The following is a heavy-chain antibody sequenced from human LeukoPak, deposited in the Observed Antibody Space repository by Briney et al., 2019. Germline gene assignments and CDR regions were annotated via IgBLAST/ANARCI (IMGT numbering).Heavy chain of an antibody. J-gene: IGHJ4*02. D-gene: IGHD2-15*01. CDR2: IKRDGSEK. V-gene: IGHV3-7*01. Sequence: GGSLRLSCAASGFIFSTAWMSWVRQVPGKGLEWVANIKRDGSEKYYVDSVKGRFTISRDNAKNSLYPQMNSLRAEDTAVYYCARDSSAAYWGQGTLVTVSS. CDR3: ARDSSAAY. CDR1: GFIFSTAW.